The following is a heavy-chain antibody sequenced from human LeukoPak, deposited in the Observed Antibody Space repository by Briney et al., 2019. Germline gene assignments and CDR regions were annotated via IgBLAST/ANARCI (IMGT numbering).Heavy chain of an antibody. J-gene: IGHJ4*02. D-gene: IGHD6-13*01. Sequence: MASETLSLTCTVSGGSISSGDYYWSWIRQPPGKGLEWIGYIYYSGSTYYNPSLKSPVTISVDTSKNQFSLKLSSVTAADTAVYYCARDKYSSSWYEPDYWGQGTLVTVSS. CDR3: ARDKYSSSWYEPDY. CDR1: GGSISSGDYY. CDR2: IYYSGST. V-gene: IGHV4-30-4*01.